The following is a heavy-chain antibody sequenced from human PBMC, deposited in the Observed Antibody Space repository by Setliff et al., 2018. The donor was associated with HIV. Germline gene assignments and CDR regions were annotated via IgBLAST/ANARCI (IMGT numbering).Heavy chain of an antibody. CDR1: GFTFSTDP. CDR2: ISGSGGST. CDR3: ATAPGWLFLSHY. D-gene: IGHD3-22*01. Sequence: PGGSLRLSCAASGFTFSTDPMSWVRQAPGKGLEWVSGISGSGGSTYYADSVKGRFTISRDNSKNTLYLQMNSLRVEDTAIYYCATAPGWLFLSHYWGQGTLVTVSS. V-gene: IGHV3-23*01. J-gene: IGHJ4*02.